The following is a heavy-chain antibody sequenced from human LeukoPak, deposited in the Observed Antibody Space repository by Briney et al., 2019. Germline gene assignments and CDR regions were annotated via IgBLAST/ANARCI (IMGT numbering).Heavy chain of an antibody. CDR3: AKDLYDSSGYNFDY. D-gene: IGHD3-22*01. Sequence: GGSLRLSCAVSGFTFDDYAMHWVRQAPGKGLEWVSGISWNSGFIGYADSVKGRFTISRDNAKNSLYLQMNSLRAEDTALYYCAKDLYDSSGYNFDYWGQGTLVTVSS. J-gene: IGHJ4*02. V-gene: IGHV3-9*01. CDR2: ISWNSGFI. CDR1: GFTFDDYA.